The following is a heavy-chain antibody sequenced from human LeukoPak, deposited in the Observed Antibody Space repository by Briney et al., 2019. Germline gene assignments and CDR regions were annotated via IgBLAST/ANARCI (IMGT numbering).Heavy chain of an antibody. CDR2: INPKSAGT. CDR3: ARDPSKYYYDSSGHISEFDY. D-gene: IGHD3-22*01. J-gene: IGHJ4*01. Sequence: GASVKVSCKASGYTFTDYYIHWVRQAPGQGLEWMGWINPKSAGTNYAQKFQGRVTMTRDTSISTAYMELSRLRSDDTAVYYCARDPSKYYYDSSGHISEFDYWGHGTLVTCSS. V-gene: IGHV1-2*02. CDR1: GYTFTDYY.